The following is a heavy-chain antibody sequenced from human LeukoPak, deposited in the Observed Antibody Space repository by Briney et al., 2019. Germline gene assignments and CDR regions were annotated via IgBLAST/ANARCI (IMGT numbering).Heavy chain of an antibody. J-gene: IGHJ4*02. CDR3: ARQLSGAGLDFDY. CDR1: GYSFANFW. V-gene: IGHV5-51*01. D-gene: IGHD6-13*01. Sequence: GESLKISCKGSGYSFANFWIGWVRQMPGKGLEWMGVISPGDSGIRYSPSFQGQVAISADKSISTAYLQWSSLKASDTAMYYCARQLSGAGLDFDYWGQGTLVTVSS. CDR2: ISPGDSGI.